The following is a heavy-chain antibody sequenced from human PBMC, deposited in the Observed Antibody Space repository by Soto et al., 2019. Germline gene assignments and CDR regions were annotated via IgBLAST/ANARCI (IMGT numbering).Heavy chain of an antibody. Sequence: QVQLQESGPGLVKPSQTLSLTCTVSGGSISSGGYYWSWIRQHPGKGLEWIGYIYYSGSTYYNPSLKSRVTIAVDTSTNQFSRKLSSVTAADTAVYYCARTSYDSSGTAADPWGQGTLVTVSS. D-gene: IGHD3-22*01. CDR2: IYYSGST. J-gene: IGHJ5*02. V-gene: IGHV4-31*03. CDR1: GGSISSGGYY. CDR3: ARTSYDSSGTAADP.